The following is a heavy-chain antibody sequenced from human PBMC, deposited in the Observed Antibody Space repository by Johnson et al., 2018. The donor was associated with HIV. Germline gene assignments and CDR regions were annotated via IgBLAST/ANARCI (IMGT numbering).Heavy chain of an antibody. J-gene: IGHJ3*02. CDR1: GFTFSTYT. CDR2: ISFDENNK. Sequence: QVQLVESGGDVVQPGRSLRLSCAASGFTFSTYTMHWVRQAPGKGLEWVAVISFDENNKVYADSVKGRFTISRDNSKNTLFLHMNSLRAEDTAVYYCAKDRGYGGNLDAFDIWGQGTVVTVS. CDR3: AKDRGYGGNLDAFDI. V-gene: IGHV3-30-3*01. D-gene: IGHD4-23*01.